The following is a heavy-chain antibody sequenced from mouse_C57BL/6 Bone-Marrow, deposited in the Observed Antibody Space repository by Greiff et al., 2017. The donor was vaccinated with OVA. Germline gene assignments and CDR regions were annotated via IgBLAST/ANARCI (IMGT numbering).Heavy chain of an antibody. CDR3: ARKRGYDGYWYFDV. D-gene: IGHD2-2*01. CDR2: IYPGDGDT. CDR1: GYAFSSYW. Sequence: VQLQESGAELVKPGASVKISCKASGYAFSSYWMNWVKQRPGKGLEWIGQIYPGDGDTNYNGKFKGKATLTADKSSSTAYMQLSSLTYEDSAVYYCARKRGYDGYWYFDVWGTGTTVTVSS. J-gene: IGHJ1*03. V-gene: IGHV1-80*01.